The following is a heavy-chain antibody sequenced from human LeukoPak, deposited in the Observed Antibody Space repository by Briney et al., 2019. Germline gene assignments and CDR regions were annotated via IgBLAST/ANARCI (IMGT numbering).Heavy chain of an antibody. V-gene: IGHV3-23*01. Sequence: GGSLRLSCAASGFIFRDYATSWVRQAPGKGLEWISTITDDGVGTYHAESVKGRFTISRDNSKNPLYLQMNSLRGEDTAVYYCAKNEGLESGSSYVDHWGRGTLVTVSS. CDR1: GFIFRDYA. CDR3: AKNEGLESGSSYVDH. J-gene: IGHJ5*02. D-gene: IGHD3-3*01. CDR2: ITDDGVGT.